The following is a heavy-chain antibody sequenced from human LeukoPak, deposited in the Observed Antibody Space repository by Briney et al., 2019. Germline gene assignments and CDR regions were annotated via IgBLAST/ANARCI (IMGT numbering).Heavy chain of an antibody. V-gene: IGHV4-39*01. J-gene: IGHJ3*02. CDR1: GGSISSSSYY. Sequence: NPSETLSLTCTVSGGSISSSSYYWGWIRQPPGKGLEWIGSIYYSGSTYYNPSLKSRVTISVDTSKNQFSLKLSPVTAADTAVYYCDIATTLNQRRDAFDIWGQGTMVTVSS. D-gene: IGHD6-25*01. CDR3: DIATTLNQRRDAFDI. CDR2: IYYSGST.